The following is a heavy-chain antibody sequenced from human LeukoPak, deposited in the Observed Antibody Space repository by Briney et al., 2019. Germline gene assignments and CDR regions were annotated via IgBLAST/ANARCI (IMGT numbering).Heavy chain of an antibody. J-gene: IGHJ4*02. CDR3: ARDSSGYYYVVEY. CDR1: GGPISSYY. V-gene: IGHV4-4*07. Sequence: NPSETLSLTCTVSGGPISSYYWSWIRQPAGKGLEWIGRIYNSGSTDYNPSLKRRVTMSVETSKNQFSLKLSSVTAADTAVYYCARDSSGYYYVVEYWGQGTLVTVSS. D-gene: IGHD3-22*01. CDR2: IYNSGST.